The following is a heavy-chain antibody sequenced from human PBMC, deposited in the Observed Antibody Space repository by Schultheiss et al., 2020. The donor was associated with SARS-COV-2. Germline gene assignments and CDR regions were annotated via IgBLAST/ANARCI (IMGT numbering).Heavy chain of an antibody. Sequence: GGSLRLSCAASGFTFSSYAMSWVRQAPGKGLEWVSAISGSGGSTYYADSVKGRFTISRDNAKNSLYLQMNSLRAEDTALYYCASSGWRLTYFDYWGQGTLVTVSS. D-gene: IGHD6-19*01. CDR2: ISGSGGST. CDR3: ASSGWRLTYFDY. J-gene: IGHJ4*02. V-gene: IGHV3-23*01. CDR1: GFTFSSYA.